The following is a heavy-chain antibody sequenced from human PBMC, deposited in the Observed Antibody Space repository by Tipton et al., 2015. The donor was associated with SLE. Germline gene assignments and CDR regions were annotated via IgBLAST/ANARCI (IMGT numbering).Heavy chain of an antibody. Sequence: LRLSCTVSGGSISRYYWSWIRQPPGKGLEWIGYIYYSGSTNYNPSLKSRVTISVDTSKNQFSLKLNSVTPEDTAVYYCAREYGGNSDDAFDIWGQGTMVTVSS. CDR2: IYYSGST. CDR3: AREYGGNSDDAFDI. J-gene: IGHJ3*02. CDR1: GGSISRYY. D-gene: IGHD4-23*01. V-gene: IGHV4-59*12.